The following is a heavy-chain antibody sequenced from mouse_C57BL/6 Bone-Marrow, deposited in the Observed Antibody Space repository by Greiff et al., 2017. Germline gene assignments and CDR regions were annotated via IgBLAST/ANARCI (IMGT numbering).Heavy chain of an antibody. CDR3: ARGGNRFAY. V-gene: IGHV3-6*01. Sequence: EVQRVESGPGLVKPSQSLSLTCSVTGYSITSGYYWNWIRQFPGNKLEWMGYISYDGSNNYNPSLKNRISITRDPSKNQFFLKLNSVTTEDTATYYCARGGNRFAYWGQGTLVTVSA. CDR1: GYSITSGYY. D-gene: IGHD2-1*01. CDR2: ISYDGSN. J-gene: IGHJ3*01.